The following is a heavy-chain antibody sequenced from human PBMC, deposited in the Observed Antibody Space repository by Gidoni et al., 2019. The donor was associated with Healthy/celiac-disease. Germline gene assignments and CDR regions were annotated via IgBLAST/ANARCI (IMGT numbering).Heavy chain of an antibody. CDR2: IKPSGST. Sequence: QVQLQQWGAGLLKPSETLSLTCAVYGGSFSGYYWSWIRQPPGKGLEWIGEIKPSGSTNYNPSRKSRVTISVDTSKNQFSLKLSSVTAADTAVYYCARAMYYYGSGSYSYFDYWGQGTLVTVSS. CDR1: GGSFSGYY. J-gene: IGHJ4*02. D-gene: IGHD3-10*01. V-gene: IGHV4-34*01. CDR3: ARAMYYYGSGSYSYFDY.